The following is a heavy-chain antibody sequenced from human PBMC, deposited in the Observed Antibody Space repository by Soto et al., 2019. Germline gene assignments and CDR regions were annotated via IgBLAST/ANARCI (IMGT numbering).Heavy chain of an antibody. CDR3: ARELLWFGELRRYYYYGMDV. Sequence: PGGSLRLSCAASGFTFSSYWMSWVRQAPGKGLEWVANIKQDGSEKYYVDSVKGRFTISRDNAKNSLYLQMNSLRAEDTAVYYCARELLWFGELRRYYYYGMDVWGQGTTVTVSS. D-gene: IGHD3-10*01. J-gene: IGHJ6*02. V-gene: IGHV3-7*05. CDR2: IKQDGSEK. CDR1: GFTFSSYW.